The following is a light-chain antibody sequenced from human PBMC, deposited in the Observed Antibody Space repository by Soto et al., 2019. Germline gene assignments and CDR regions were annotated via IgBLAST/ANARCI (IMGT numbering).Light chain of an antibody. CDR2: GAS. Sequence: EAVLTQSPATLSVSPGERATLSCRASQSVATNLAWYQQRLGQAPRLLIYGASKRAIGLPARFSGSGSGTEFTLTITSLQSEDFAVYYCQQYNNWPQTFGQGTKVEIK. CDR3: QQYNNWPQT. V-gene: IGKV3-15*01. J-gene: IGKJ1*01. CDR1: QSVATN.